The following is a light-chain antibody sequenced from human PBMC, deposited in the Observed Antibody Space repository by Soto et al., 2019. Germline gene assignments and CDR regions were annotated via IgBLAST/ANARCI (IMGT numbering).Light chain of an antibody. J-gene: IGKJ1*01. V-gene: IGKV1-5*03. Sequence: DIQMTQSPSTLSASVGDRFTISCRASQNIRTFLAWYQHKTWKAPNLLIYQASSLENGVPSRFSGSGSGTEVTLTISSLQPDDFATYYCQQYESYPWTFGQGTKVEIK. CDR3: QQYESYPWT. CDR1: QNIRTF. CDR2: QAS.